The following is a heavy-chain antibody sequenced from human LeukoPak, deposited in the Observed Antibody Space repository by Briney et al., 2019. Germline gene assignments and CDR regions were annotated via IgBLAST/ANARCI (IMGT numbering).Heavy chain of an antibody. CDR3: ARVRYYGSFLDY. J-gene: IGHJ4*02. Sequence: SETLSLTCAVYGGSFSGYYWSWIRQPPGKGLEWIGEIYHSGSTNYNPSLKSRVTISVDTSKNQFSLKLSSVTAADTAVYYCARVRYYGSFLDYWGQGTLVTVSS. CDR2: IYHSGST. V-gene: IGHV4-34*01. D-gene: IGHD3-10*01. CDR1: GGSFSGYY.